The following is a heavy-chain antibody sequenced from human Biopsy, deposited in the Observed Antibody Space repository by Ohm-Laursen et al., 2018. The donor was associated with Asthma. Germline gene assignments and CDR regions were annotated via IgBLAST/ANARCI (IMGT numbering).Heavy chain of an antibody. V-gene: IGHV3-7*01. CDR3: ARFKRGYSYGYAGVFDY. CDR1: GFTFGDYC. CDR2: IKHDGSEK. J-gene: IGHJ4*02. Sequence: GTLSLTCAASGFTFGDYCMSWVRQVPGQGLEWVANIKHDGSEKNHVDSLKGRFTISRDNAKNSLYLQMNSLRDEDTAVYYCARFKRGYSYGYAGVFDYWGQGTLVTVSS. D-gene: IGHD5-18*01.